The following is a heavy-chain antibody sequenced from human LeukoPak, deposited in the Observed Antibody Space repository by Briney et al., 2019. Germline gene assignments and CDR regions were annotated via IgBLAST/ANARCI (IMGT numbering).Heavy chain of an antibody. Sequence: GGSLRLSCAASGFTFSTYGMNWVRQAPDKGLEWVAVIWYDGSNKYYADSVKGRFTISRDHSKNTLYLQMKSLRAEDTAVYYCARELEIAVAGTLGYWGQGTLVTVSS. CDR1: GFTFSTYG. D-gene: IGHD6-19*01. CDR3: ARELEIAVAGTLGY. V-gene: IGHV3-33*08. CDR2: IWYDGSNK. J-gene: IGHJ4*02.